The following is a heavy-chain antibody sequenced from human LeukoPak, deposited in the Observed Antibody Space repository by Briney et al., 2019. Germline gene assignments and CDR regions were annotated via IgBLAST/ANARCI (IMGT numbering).Heavy chain of an antibody. CDR3: ARGVLYDYYYYGMDV. CDR2: INPSGGST. D-gene: IGHD2-2*02. J-gene: IGHJ6*02. V-gene: IGHV1-46*01. CDR1: GYAFTSYY. Sequence: ASVKVSCKASGYAFTSYYMHWVRQAPGQGLEWMGIINPSGGSTSYAQKFQGRVTMTRDTSTSTVYMELSSLRSEDTAVYYCARGVLYDYYYYGMDVWGQGTTVTVSS.